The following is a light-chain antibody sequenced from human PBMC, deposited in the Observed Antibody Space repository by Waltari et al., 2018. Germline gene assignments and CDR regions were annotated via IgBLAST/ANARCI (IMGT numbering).Light chain of an antibody. J-gene: IGKJ2*01. V-gene: IGKV2-30*02. CDR2: KVS. Sequence: ITQSPLSLHVTPVQPAPIPFKSCQSLVHRDVNTYLQWFRQRPGQSPRRLIYKVSNRESGVTDRFSGSGSGTDFTLKISRVEAEDVGVDYCMQGTHWPYTLGQGTRLDIK. CDR3: MQGTHWPYT. CDR1: QSLVHRDVNTY.